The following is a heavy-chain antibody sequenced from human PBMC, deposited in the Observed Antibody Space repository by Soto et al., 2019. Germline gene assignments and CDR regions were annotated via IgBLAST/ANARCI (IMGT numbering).Heavy chain of an antibody. D-gene: IGHD6-19*01. CDR3: ARQSSGWYDNWFDP. J-gene: IGHJ5*02. Sequence: SETLSLTCTVSGGSISSSSYYWGWIRQPPGKGLEWIGSIYYSGSTYYNPSLKSRVTISVDTSKNQFSLKLSSVTAADTAVYYCARQSSGWYDNWFDPWGQGTLVTVSS. V-gene: IGHV4-39*01. CDR1: GGSISSSSYY. CDR2: IYYSGST.